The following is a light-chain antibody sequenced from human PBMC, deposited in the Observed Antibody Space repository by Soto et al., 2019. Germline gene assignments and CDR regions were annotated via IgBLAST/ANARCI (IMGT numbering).Light chain of an antibody. Sequence: QSVLAQPASVSGSPGQSNTISCHGTSSDIGGYDYVSWYQQRPGKAPKLLIYEVRYRPSGVSNRFSGSTSGNTASLTISGLQAEDEADYYCCSYTRTSNHYFFGSGTKVTVL. CDR2: EVR. V-gene: IGLV2-14*01. J-gene: IGLJ1*01. CDR1: SSDIGGYDY. CDR3: CSYTRTSNHYF.